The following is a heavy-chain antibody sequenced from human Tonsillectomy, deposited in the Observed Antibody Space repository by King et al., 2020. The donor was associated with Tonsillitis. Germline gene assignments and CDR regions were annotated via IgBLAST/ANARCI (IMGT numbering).Heavy chain of an antibody. J-gene: IGHJ5*02. CDR3: ARDGRRTRITRIVVVIGKTYNWFDP. CDR2: ISYDGSNK. Sequence: QLVQSGGGVVQPGRSLRLSCAASGFTFSSYAMHWVRQAPGKGLERVAVISYDGSNKYYADSVKGRFTISRDNSKNTLYLQMNSLRAEDTAVYYCARDGRRTRITRIVVVIGKTYNWFDPWGQGTLVTVSS. V-gene: IGHV3-30*04. CDR1: GFTFSSYA. D-gene: IGHD3-22*01.